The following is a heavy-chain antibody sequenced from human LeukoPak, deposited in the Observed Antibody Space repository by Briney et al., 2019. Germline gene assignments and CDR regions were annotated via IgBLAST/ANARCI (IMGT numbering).Heavy chain of an antibody. V-gene: IGHV3-21*01. Sequence: PGGSPRLSCAASGFTFSNYRMNWVRQAPGKGLEWVSSISVTSSYIYYADSVKGLFTISRDNANSSLSLQMHSLRAEDTSVHYCAREDSGSYDPGSFDIWGQGTLVTVSS. J-gene: IGHJ3*02. CDR2: ISVTSSYI. CDR1: GFTFSNYR. D-gene: IGHD1-26*01. CDR3: AREDSGSYDPGSFDI.